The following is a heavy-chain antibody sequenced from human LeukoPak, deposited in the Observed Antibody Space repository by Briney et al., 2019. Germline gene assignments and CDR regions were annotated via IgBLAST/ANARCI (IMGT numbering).Heavy chain of an antibody. CDR2: INHSGST. J-gene: IGHJ6*03. Sequence: SETLSLTCAVYGGSFSGYYWSWIRQPPGKGLEWIGEINHSGSTNYNPSLKSRVTISVDTSKNQFSLKLSSVTAADTAVYYCARTPPKQYYYYMDVWGKGTTVTISS. CDR1: GGSFSGYY. V-gene: IGHV4-34*01. CDR3: ARTPPKQYYYYMDV. D-gene: IGHD1/OR15-1a*01.